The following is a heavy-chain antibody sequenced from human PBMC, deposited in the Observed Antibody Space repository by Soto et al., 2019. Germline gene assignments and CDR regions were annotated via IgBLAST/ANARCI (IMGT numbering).Heavy chain of an antibody. CDR2: MNPNSGNT. Sequence: QVQLVQSGAEVKKPGASVKVSCKASGYTFTSYDINWVRQATGQGLEWMGWMNPNSGNTGYAQKFQGRVTMTRNTCISTAYMELSSLRSEDTAVYYCASRAGTTYYYYYGMDVWGQGTTVTVSS. D-gene: IGHD1-7*01. CDR1: GYTFTSYD. CDR3: ASRAGTTYYYYYGMDV. V-gene: IGHV1-8*01. J-gene: IGHJ6*02.